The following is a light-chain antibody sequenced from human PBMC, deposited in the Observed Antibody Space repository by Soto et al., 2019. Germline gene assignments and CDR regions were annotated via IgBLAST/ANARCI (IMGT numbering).Light chain of an antibody. J-gene: IGKJ5*01. Sequence: EVVLTQSPATLSLSPGERATLSCRASQRVGNFLSWYQQKPGQAPRLLIYNASNRSAGIPARFSGSGSGTDFTLTISSLEPEDFALYYCQQRSSWPPITFGQGTRLEIK. CDR1: QRVGNF. CDR2: NAS. V-gene: IGKV3-11*01. CDR3: QQRSSWPPIT.